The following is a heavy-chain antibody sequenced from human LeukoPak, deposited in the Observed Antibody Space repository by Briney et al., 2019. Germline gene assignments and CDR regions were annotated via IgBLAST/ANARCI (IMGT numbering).Heavy chain of an antibody. CDR1: GVSISRFY. CDR3: VQNTGWPGFDY. CDR2: IYNGVPT. J-gene: IGHJ4*02. V-gene: IGHV4-4*09. D-gene: IGHD6-19*01. Sequence: SETLSLICTTSGVSISRFYWSWVRQPPGKGLEWIGNIYNGVPTFFNPSLKSRVTISVDTPKRQFSLQLASVTAADTAVYYCVQNTGWPGFDYWGQGILVTVSS.